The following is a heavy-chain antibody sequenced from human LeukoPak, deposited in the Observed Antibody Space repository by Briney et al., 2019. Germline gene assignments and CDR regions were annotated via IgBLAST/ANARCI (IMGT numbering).Heavy chain of an antibody. CDR3: ARVSGLGSYYDSSGYPDY. V-gene: IGHV3-20*04. Sequence: GWSLRLSCAASGFTFDDYGMSWVRQAPGKGLEWVSGINWNGGSTGYADSVKGRFTISRDNAKNSLYLQMNSLRAEDTALYYCARVSGLGSYYDSSGYPDYWGQGTLVTVSS. CDR1: GFTFDDYG. CDR2: INWNGGST. J-gene: IGHJ4*02. D-gene: IGHD3-22*01.